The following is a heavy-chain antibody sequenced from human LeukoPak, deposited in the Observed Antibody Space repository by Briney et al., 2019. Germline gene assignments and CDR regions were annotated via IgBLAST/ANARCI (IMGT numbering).Heavy chain of an antibody. D-gene: IGHD2-2*01. V-gene: IGHV1-69*13. J-gene: IGHJ3*02. CDR2: IIPIFGTT. CDR1: GGSLRSYR. Sequence: GFSETVSCKPFGGSLRSYRIPWVRPAPGQGLKWMEGIIPIFGTTNCAQKFQGRVTITADESTSTAYMELSSLRSEDTAVYYCARRVPAANDAFDIWGQGTMVTVSS. CDR3: ARRVPAANDAFDI.